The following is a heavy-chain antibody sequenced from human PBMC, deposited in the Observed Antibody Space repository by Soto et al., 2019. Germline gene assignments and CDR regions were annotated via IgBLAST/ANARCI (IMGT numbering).Heavy chain of an antibody. D-gene: IGHD4-4*01. V-gene: IGHV3-11*01. CDR3: ARKTVPSALDAFDM. J-gene: IGHJ3*02. Sequence: GGSLRLSCAASGFPFSDYYMTWIRTAPGKGLEWVSYISSSGSTIYYADSVKGRFTISRDNAKNSLYLQMNSLRVEDTAVYYCARKTVPSALDAFDMWGQGTLVTVSS. CDR1: GFPFSDYY. CDR2: ISSSGSTI.